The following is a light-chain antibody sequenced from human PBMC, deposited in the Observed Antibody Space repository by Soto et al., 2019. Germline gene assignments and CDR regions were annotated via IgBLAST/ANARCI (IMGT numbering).Light chain of an antibody. CDR1: QSISSW. J-gene: IGKJ1*01. V-gene: IGKV1-5*01. CDR3: KEYNSYSWT. CDR2: DAS. Sequence: DIHMTQSPSSLSASVGDRVTMTCRASQSISSWLAWYQQKPGKDPKLLIYDASSLESGVQSRFSGSGSGTEFTLTIRSLQPDDFATYYCKEYNSYSWTFGQGGMVDVK.